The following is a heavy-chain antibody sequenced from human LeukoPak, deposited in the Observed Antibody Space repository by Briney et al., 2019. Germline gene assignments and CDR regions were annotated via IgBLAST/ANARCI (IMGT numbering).Heavy chain of an antibody. CDR3: ALSRGYCSGGSCLNYYGMDV. CDR1: GGTFSSYA. V-gene: IGHV1-69*13. CDR2: IIPIFGTA. J-gene: IGHJ6*02. D-gene: IGHD2-15*01. Sequence: SVKVSCKASGGTFSSYAISWVRQAPGQGLEWMGGIIPIFGTANYAQKFQGRVTITADESTSTAYMELSSLRSEDTAVYYCALSRGYCSGGSCLNYYGMDVWGQGTTVTVSS.